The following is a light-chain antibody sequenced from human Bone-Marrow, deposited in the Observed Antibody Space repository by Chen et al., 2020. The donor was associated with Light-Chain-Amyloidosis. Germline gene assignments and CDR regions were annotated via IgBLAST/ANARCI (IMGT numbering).Light chain of an antibody. CDR2: RDT. Sequence: SYELTQPPSVSVSPGQTARITCSGDDLPTKYAYWYQQKPGQAPVPVIHRDTERRSGISERFSGSSSGTTATLTISGVQAEDEADYHCQSADSSGTYEVIFGGGTKLTVL. CDR3: QSADSSGTYEVI. CDR1: DLPTKY. V-gene: IGLV3-25*03. J-gene: IGLJ2*01.